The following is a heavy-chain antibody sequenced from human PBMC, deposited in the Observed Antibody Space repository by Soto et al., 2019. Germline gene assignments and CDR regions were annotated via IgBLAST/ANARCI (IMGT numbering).Heavy chain of an antibody. V-gene: IGHV4-39*01. D-gene: IGHD2-21*01. CDR1: GVSISSSSYY. CDR3: ARHRAVVVIAIDAFDI. Sequence: SETLSLTCTVSGVSISSSSYYWGWIRQPPGKGLEWIGSIYYSGSTYYNPSLKSRVTISVDTSKNQFSLKLSSVTAADTAVYYCARHRAVVVIAIDAFDIWGQGTMVTVSS. CDR2: IYYSGST. J-gene: IGHJ3*02.